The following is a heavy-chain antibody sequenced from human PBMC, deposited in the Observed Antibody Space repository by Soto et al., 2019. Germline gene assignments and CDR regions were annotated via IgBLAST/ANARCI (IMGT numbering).Heavy chain of an antibody. CDR2: ISSTTNYI. CDR1: GFTFTRYS. V-gene: IGHV3-21*06. CDR3: ARESEDLTSNFDY. J-gene: IGHJ4*02. Sequence: GGSLRLSCAASGFTFTRYSMNWVRQASGKGLEWVSSISSTTNYIYYGDSMKGRFTISRDNAKNSLYLEMNSLRAEDTAVYYCARESEDLTSNFDYWGQGTLVTVSS.